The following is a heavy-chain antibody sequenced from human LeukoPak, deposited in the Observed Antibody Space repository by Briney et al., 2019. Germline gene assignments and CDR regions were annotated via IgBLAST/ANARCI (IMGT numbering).Heavy chain of an antibody. J-gene: IGHJ4*02. Sequence: SVKVSCKASGGTFSSYAISWVRQAPGQGLEWMGGIIPIFGTANYAQKFQGRVTITADESTSTAYMELSSLRSEDTAVYYCATGIVVVPAASHHHLGRDYWGQGTLVTVSS. D-gene: IGHD2-2*01. CDR2: IIPIFGTA. CDR1: GGTFSSYA. V-gene: IGHV1-69*13. CDR3: ATGIVVVPAASHHHLGRDY.